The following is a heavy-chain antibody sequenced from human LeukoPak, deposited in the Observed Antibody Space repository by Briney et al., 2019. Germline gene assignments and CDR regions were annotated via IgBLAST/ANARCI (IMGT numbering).Heavy chain of an antibody. Sequence: PGGSLRLSCAASGFTFSSYGMHWVRQAPGKGLEWVAVISYDGSNEYYADSVKGRFTISRDNSKNTLYLQMSSLRAEDTAVYYCATSPSGYLAFDYWGQGTLVTVSS. CDR1: GFTFSSYG. D-gene: IGHD3-3*01. J-gene: IGHJ4*02. CDR2: ISYDGSNE. CDR3: ATSPSGYLAFDY. V-gene: IGHV3-30*03.